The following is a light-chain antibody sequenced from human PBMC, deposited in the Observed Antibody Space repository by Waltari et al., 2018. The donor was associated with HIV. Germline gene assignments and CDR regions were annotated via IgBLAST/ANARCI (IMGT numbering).Light chain of an antibody. CDR1: QRVSSN. Sequence: EIVMTQSPATLSVSPGERATLSCRASQRVSSNLAWYQQKPGQAPRLLIYGASTRATGIPARFSGSGSGTEFTLTISSLQSEDFALYYCQQYNNWPPGTTFGQGTKLEIK. J-gene: IGKJ2*01. CDR2: GAS. CDR3: QQYNNWPPGTT. V-gene: IGKV3-15*01.